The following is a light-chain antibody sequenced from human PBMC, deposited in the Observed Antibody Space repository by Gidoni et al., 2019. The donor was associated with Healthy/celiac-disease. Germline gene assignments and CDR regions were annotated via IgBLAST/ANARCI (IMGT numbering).Light chain of an antibody. V-gene: IGLV3-21*03. CDR2: DDS. J-gene: IGLJ2*01. CDR1: NMGSKR. Sequence: SYVLTQPPSVAVAPGKTARITCGGNNMGSKRVHWYPQKPGKAPVLVVYDDSDRPSGIPERFSGSNSGNTATLTISRVEAGDEADYYCQVWDSSSDHRDVVFGGGTKLTVL. CDR3: QVWDSSSDHRDVV.